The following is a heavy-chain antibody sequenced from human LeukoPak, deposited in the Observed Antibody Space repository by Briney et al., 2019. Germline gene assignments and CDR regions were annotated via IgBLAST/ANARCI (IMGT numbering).Heavy chain of an antibody. D-gene: IGHD5-24*01. CDR3: ARHPSGRMWLQQGGWFDP. Sequence: PSETLSLTCTVSGGFISSSSYYWGWIRQPPGKGLEWIGSIYYSGSTYYNPSLKSRVTISVDTSKNQFSLKLTSVTAADTAVYYCARHPSGRMWLQQGGWFDPWGQGTLVTVSS. CDR2: IYYSGST. CDR1: GGFISSSSYY. V-gene: IGHV4-39*01. J-gene: IGHJ5*02.